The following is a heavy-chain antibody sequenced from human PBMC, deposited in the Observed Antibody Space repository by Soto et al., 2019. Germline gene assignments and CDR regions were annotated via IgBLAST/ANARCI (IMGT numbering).Heavy chain of an antibody. CDR1: GFTFTSSA. J-gene: IGHJ5*02. CDR2: IVVGSGNT. V-gene: IGHV1-58*02. D-gene: IGHD3-16*02. Sequence: GASVKVSCKASGFTFTSSAMQWVRQARGQRLEWIGWIVVGSGNTNYAQKFQERVTITRDMSTSTAYMELSSLRSEDTAVYYCHLIDNYDYIWGSYRNGVNWFDPWGQGTLVTVS. CDR3: HLIDNYDYIWGSYRNGVNWFDP.